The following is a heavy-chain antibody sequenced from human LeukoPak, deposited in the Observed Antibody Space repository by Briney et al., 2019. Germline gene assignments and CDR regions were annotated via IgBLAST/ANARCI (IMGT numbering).Heavy chain of an antibody. CDR3: ARAGVAGPGDLYYYYGMDV. Sequence: GRSLRFSCAASGFTFSCYAMHWVRQAPGKGMECVAVISYDGSDKYYADSVKGRFTISRDNSKNTLYLQMKSLRAEDTAVYYCARAGVAGPGDLYYYYGMDVWGQGTTVTVSS. D-gene: IGHD6-19*01. CDR1: GFTFSCYA. V-gene: IGHV3-30-3*01. CDR2: ISYDGSDK. J-gene: IGHJ6*02.